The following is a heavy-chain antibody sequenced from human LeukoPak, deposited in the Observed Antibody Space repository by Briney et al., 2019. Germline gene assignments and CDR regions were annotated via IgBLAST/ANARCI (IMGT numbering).Heavy chain of an antibody. Sequence: GGSLRLSCAASGFTFSSYEMIWVRQAPGKGLEWVSYIRSSGSTIYYADSVKGRFTISRDNAKNSLYLQMNSLRAEDTAVYYCPRFGELGFDYWGQGILVTVSS. CDR2: IRSSGSTI. V-gene: IGHV3-48*03. CDR1: GFTFSSYE. J-gene: IGHJ4*02. D-gene: IGHD3-10*01. CDR3: PRFGELGFDY.